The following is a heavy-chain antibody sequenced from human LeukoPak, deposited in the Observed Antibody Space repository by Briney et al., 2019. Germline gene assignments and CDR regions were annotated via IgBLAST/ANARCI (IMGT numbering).Heavy chain of an antibody. D-gene: IGHD1-26*01. Sequence: ASVKVSCKASGYTFTSYGISWARQAPGQGLEWMGWISAYNGNTNYAQKLQGRVTMTTDTSTSTAYMELRSLRSDDTAVYYCARDRTARIVGSSGYWGQGTLVTVSS. J-gene: IGHJ4*02. CDR3: ARDRTARIVGSSGY. CDR1: GYTFTSYG. V-gene: IGHV1-18*01. CDR2: ISAYNGNT.